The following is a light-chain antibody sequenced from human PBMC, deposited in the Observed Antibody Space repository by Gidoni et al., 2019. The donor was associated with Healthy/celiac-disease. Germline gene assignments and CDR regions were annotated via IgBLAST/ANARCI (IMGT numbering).Light chain of an antibody. Sequence: SYELTQPPPVYVAPGPTASITCSGHKLGDKYACWYQQKPGQSPVLVIYQDSKRPSGIPERFSGSNSGNTATLTISGTQAMDEADYYCQAWDSSVVFGGGTKLTVL. CDR3: QAWDSSVV. CDR2: QDS. V-gene: IGLV3-1*01. CDR1: KLGDKY. J-gene: IGLJ2*01.